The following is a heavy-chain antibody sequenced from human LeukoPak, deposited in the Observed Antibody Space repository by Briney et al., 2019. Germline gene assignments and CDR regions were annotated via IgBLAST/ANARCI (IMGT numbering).Heavy chain of an antibody. D-gene: IGHD2-8*02. CDR3: ATYRQVLLPFES. Sequence: GGSLRLSCAASGFTFSDYYMSWIRQAPGKGLEWVSYISSSGSTIYYADSVRGRFTISRDNSKSTLSLQMNSLRAEDTAIYYCATYRQVLLPFESWGQGTLVTVSS. V-gene: IGHV3-11*01. J-gene: IGHJ4*02. CDR1: GFTFSDYY. CDR2: ISSSGSTI.